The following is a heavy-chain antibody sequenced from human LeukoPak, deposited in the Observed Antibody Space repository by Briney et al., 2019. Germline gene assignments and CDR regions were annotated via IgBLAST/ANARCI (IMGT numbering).Heavy chain of an antibody. Sequence: PGESLRLSCAASGFTFSTHTVAWVRQAPGKGLECLSYISGSTSVIYYADSVKGRFTISRDNAKNSLYLQMNSLKAEDTAVYYCARGLYYMDVWGKGTTVTVSS. J-gene: IGHJ6*03. V-gene: IGHV3-48*01. CDR2: ISGSTSVI. CDR1: GFTFSTHT. CDR3: ARGLYYMDV.